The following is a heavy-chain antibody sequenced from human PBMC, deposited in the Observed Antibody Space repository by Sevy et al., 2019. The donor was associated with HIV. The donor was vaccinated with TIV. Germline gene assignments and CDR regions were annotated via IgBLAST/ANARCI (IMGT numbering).Heavy chain of an antibody. CDR3: ARGSHGGYSSSWYDFYFDY. J-gene: IGHJ4*02. V-gene: IGHV3-21*01. Sequence: GGSLRLSCAASGFTFSSYSMNWVRQAPGKGLEWVSSISSSSSYIYYADSVKGRFTISRDNAKNSLYLQMNSLRAEDTAVYYCARGSHGGYSSSWYDFYFDYWGQGTLVTVSS. D-gene: IGHD6-13*01. CDR2: ISSSSSYI. CDR1: GFTFSSYS.